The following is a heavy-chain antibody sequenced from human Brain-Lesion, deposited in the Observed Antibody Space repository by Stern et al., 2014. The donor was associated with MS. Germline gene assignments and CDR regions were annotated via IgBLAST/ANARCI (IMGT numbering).Heavy chain of an antibody. CDR3: AREMGFGAMEEYFQH. CDR1: GGSISSSSYY. D-gene: IGHD5-18*01. J-gene: IGHJ1*01. V-gene: IGHV4-39*02. CDR2: IYYSGST. Sequence: QLQLQESGPGLVKPSETLSLTCTVSGGSISSSSYYWGWIRQPPGKGLEWIGSIYYSGSTYYNPSLKSRGTISVAPSKKQVSLQLSFVTAADTAVYYCAREMGFGAMEEYFQHWGQGTLVTVSS.